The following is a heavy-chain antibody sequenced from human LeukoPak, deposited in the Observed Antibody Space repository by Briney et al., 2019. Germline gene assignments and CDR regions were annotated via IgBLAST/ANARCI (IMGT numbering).Heavy chain of an antibody. CDR3: ARSGPRIETYSSSWLNWFDP. J-gene: IGHJ5*02. D-gene: IGHD6-13*01. CDR2: IIPIFGTA. CDR1: GGTFSSYA. V-gene: IGHV1-69*01. Sequence: SVKVSCKASGGTFSSYAISWVRQAPGQGLEWMGGIIPIFGTANYAQKFQGRVTITADESTSTAYMELSSLRSEDTAVYYCARSGPRIETYSSSWLNWFDPWGQGTLVTVSS.